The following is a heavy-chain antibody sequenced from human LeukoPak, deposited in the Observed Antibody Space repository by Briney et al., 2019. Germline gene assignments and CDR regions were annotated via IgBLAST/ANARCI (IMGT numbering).Heavy chain of an antibody. D-gene: IGHD3-22*01. CDR3: ARGAPDSSGYPVDY. Sequence: DSVRGRFTISRDNARNSLYLQMNSLRAEDTAVYYCARGAPDSSGYPVDYWGQGTLVTVSS. V-gene: IGHV3-7*01. J-gene: IGHJ4*02.